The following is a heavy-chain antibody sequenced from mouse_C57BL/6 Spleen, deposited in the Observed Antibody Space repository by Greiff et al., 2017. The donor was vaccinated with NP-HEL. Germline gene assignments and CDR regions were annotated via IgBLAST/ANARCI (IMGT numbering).Heavy chain of an antibody. V-gene: IGHV1-22*01. Sequence: VQLQQSGPELVKPGASVKMSCKASGYTFTDYNMHWVKQSHGKSLEWIGYINPNNGGTSYNQKFKGKATLTVNKSSSTAYMELRSLTSEDSAVYYCARAPLLRSYAMDYWGQGTSVTVSS. CDR2: INPNNGGT. CDR1: GYTFTDYN. CDR3: ARAPLLRSYAMDY. J-gene: IGHJ4*01. D-gene: IGHD1-1*01.